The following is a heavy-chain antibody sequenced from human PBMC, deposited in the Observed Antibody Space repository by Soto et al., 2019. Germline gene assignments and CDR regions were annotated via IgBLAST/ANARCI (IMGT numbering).Heavy chain of an antibody. CDR1: GVSFSGYY. J-gene: IGHJ4*02. CDR2: INHSGSN. CDR3: ARGQGATINRQRGGIGY. Sequence: QVQLQQWGAGLLKPSETLSLTCAVYGVSFSGYYWSWIRQPPGKGLEWIGEINHSGSNNYNPSLNSRVTISVDTSKNQFPLTRSSVTAADTAVYYCARGQGATINRQRGGIGYWGQGTLVTVSS. D-gene: IGHD5-12*01. V-gene: IGHV4-34*01.